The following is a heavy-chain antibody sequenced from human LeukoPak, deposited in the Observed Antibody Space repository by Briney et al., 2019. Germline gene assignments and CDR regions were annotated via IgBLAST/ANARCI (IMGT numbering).Heavy chain of an antibody. CDR1: GFTFSTYA. D-gene: IGHD2-2*02. CDR2: ISGSSGST. V-gene: IGHV3-23*01. CDR3: AKGPYCSTTSCYTMGCFDP. Sequence: GGSLRLSCAASGFTFSTYAMSWVRQAPGKGLEWVSSISGSSGSTYYADSVKGRFTISRDNSKNTLYLQMDSLRTGDTAVYYCAKGPYCSTTSCYTMGCFDPWGQGTLVTVSS. J-gene: IGHJ5*02.